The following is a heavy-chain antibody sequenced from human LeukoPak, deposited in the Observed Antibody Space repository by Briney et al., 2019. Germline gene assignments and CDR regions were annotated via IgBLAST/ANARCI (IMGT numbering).Heavy chain of an antibody. CDR3: ARGGLRVSGIFGVVTRPYYYFDY. CDR1: GGSLSSGDYS. J-gene: IGHJ4*02. D-gene: IGHD3-3*01. V-gene: IGHV4-30-2*01. Sequence: SETLSLTCAVSGGSLSSGDYSWSWIRQPPGKGLEWIGYIYHSGSTYYNPSLKSRVTISVDRSKNQFSLKLSSVTAADTAVYYCARGGLRVSGIFGVVTRPYYYFDYWGQGTLVTVSS. CDR2: IYHSGST.